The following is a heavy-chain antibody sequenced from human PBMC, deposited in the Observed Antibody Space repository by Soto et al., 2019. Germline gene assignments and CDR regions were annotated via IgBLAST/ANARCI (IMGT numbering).Heavy chain of an antibody. V-gene: IGHV4-4*02. CDR2: IYHTGST. CDR3: TRDTYIPPTT. CDR1: GGSISTTNW. Sequence: PSETLSLTCAVSGGSISTTNWWSWVRQAPGKGLEWIGEIYHTGSTNYNPSLKSRVTISVDKSKNQLSLKLSFVTAADTAVYYCTRDTYIPPTTWGQGILVTVSS. J-gene: IGHJ5*02. D-gene: IGHD2-2*01.